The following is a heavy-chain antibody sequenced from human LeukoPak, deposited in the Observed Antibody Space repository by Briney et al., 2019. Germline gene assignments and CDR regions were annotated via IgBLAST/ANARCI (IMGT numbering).Heavy chain of an antibody. D-gene: IGHD3-16*01. CDR2: INHSGST. CDR1: GGSFSGYY. Sequence: SETLSLTCAVYGGSFSGYYWSWIRQPPGKGLEWIGEINHSGSTNYNPSLKSRVTISVDTSKNQFSLKLSSVTAADTAVYYCARGARLGRPEWGRAFDIWGQGTMVIVSS. J-gene: IGHJ3*02. CDR3: ARGARLGRPEWGRAFDI. V-gene: IGHV4-34*01.